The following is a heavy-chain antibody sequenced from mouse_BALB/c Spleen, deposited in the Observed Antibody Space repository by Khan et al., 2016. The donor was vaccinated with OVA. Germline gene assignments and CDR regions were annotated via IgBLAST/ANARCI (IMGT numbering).Heavy chain of an antibody. V-gene: IGHV14-3*02. CDR1: VFNIKDTY. CDR3: ARINA. J-gene: IGHJ2*01. CDR2: IDPANGNT. Sequence: EVQLQESGAELVKPGASVKLSCTASVFNIKDTYMHWVKQRPEQGLEWIGSIDPANGNTKYDQKFQGKATITVDTSSNTAYLQLCSLTSEDTAVYYRARINAWGQGTTLTVSS.